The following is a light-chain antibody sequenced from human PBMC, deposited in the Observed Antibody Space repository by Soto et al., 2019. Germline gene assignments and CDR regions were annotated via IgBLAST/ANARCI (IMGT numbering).Light chain of an antibody. CDR1: QSVSSSY. CDR2: GAS. CDR3: QQYGSSTGFT. V-gene: IGKV3-20*01. J-gene: IGKJ3*01. Sequence: EIVLTQSPGTLSLSPGERVTLSCRASQSVSSSYLAWYQQKPGQAPRLLIYGASSRATGIPDRFSGSGSGTDFTLTISRLEPEDFAVYYCQQYGSSTGFTFGPGTKVDIK.